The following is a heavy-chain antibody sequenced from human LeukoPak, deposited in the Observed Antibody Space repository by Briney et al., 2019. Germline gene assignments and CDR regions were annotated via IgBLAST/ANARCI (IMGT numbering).Heavy chain of an antibody. CDR1: GGSFSGYY. CDR2: INHSGST. J-gene: IGHJ4*02. Sequence: PSETLSLTCAVYGGSFSGYYWSWIRQPPGKGLEWIGEINHSGSTNYNPSLKSRVTISMDTSRNQFSLKLNSVTAADTAVYYCVRDVARGPAEYWGQGTLVTVSS. D-gene: IGHD6-13*01. V-gene: IGHV4-34*01. CDR3: VRDVARGPAEY.